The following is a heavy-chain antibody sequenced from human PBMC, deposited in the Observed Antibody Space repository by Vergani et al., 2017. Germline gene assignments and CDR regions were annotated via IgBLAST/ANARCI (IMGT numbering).Heavy chain of an antibody. CDR2: INPSGGST. J-gene: IGHJ4*02. V-gene: IGHV1-46*01. Sequence: QVQLVPSGAEVKKPGASVKVSCKASGYPFTSYYMHWVRQAPGQGLVWMGIINPSGGSTSYAQKFQGRVTMTRDTSTSTVYMELSSLRAEDTALYYGAIEDYNDYGDFTWEIDYWGQGTLVTVPS. D-gene: IGHD4-17*01. CDR3: AIEDYNDYGDFTWEIDY. CDR1: GYPFTSYY.